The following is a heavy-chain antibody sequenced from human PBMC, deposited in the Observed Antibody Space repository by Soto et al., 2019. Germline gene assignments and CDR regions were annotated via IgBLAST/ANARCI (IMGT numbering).Heavy chain of an antibody. J-gene: IGHJ5*02. Sequence: SETLSLTCTVSGGSISSSSYYWGWIRQPPGKGLEWIGSIYYSGSTYYNPSLKSRVTISVDTSKNQFSVKLSSVTAADTAVYYCASSTVTTGNWFDPWGQGTLVTVSS. CDR3: ASSTVTTGNWFDP. CDR1: GGSISSSSYY. V-gene: IGHV4-39*01. CDR2: IYYSGST. D-gene: IGHD4-17*01.